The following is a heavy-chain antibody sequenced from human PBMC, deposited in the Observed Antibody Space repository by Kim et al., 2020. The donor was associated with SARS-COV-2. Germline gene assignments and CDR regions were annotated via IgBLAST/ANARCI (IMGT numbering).Heavy chain of an antibody. CDR2: IYLSGSP. CDR3: ARLVQYFYGMDV. CDR1: GDSISSSGSY. V-gene: IGHV4-39*01. Sequence: SETLSLTCTVSGDSISSSGSYWGWIRQPPGKGLEWIGSIYLSGSPYYNPSLESRVTISVDTSKNQFSLKLISVTAADTAVYYCARLVQYFYGMDVWAQGT. J-gene: IGHJ6*02. D-gene: IGHD2-15*01.